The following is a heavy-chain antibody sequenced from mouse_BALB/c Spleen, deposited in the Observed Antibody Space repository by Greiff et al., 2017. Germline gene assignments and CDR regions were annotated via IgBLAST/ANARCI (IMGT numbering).Heavy chain of an antibody. Sequence: QVQLQQSGAELVKPGASVKLSCKASGYTFTSYYMYWVKQRPGQGLEWIGEINPSNGGTNFNEKFKSKATLTVDKSSSTAYMQLSSLTSEDSAVYYCTRRGQGVFAYWGQGTLVTVSA. CDR2: INPSNGGT. J-gene: IGHJ3*01. CDR3: TRRGQGVFAY. V-gene: IGHV1S81*02. CDR1: GYTFTSYY.